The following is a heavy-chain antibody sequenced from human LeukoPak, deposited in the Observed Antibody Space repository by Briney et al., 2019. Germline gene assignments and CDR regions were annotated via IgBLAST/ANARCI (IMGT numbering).Heavy chain of an antibody. CDR2: IYYSGST. CDR3: ARETWIQLWFEESGWFDP. CDR1: GGSISSSSYY. Sequence: PSETLSLTCTVSGGSISSSSYYWGWIRQPPGKGLEWIGSIYYSGSTYYNPSLKSRVTISVDTSKNQFSLKLSSVTAADTAVYYCARETWIQLWFEESGWFDPWGQGTLVTVSS. D-gene: IGHD5-18*01. V-gene: IGHV4-39*07. J-gene: IGHJ5*02.